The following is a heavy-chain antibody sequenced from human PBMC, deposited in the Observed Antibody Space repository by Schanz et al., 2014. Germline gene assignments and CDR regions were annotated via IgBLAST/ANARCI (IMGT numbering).Heavy chain of an antibody. CDR3: AKGRFGELSAFDI. CDR1: GFTFSDYW. CDR2: INSDGTKR. D-gene: IGHD3-10*01. V-gene: IGHV3-30*02. Sequence: VHLLESGGGLVQPGGSLRLSCTASGFTFSDYWMSWVRQAPGKGLEWVAFINSDGTKRFYADSVKSRFTISRDNSRNTLYLQMNSLRAEDTAVYYCAKGRFGELSAFDIWGQGTMVTVSS. J-gene: IGHJ3*02.